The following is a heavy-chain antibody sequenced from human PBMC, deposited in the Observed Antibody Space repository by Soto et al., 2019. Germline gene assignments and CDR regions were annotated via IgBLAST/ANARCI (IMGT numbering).Heavy chain of an antibody. D-gene: IGHD6-13*01. J-gene: IGHJ5*02. CDR1: GFSLSTTGVG. CDR3: AHRPWYAFEP. CDR2: IYWDGEN. Sequence: QITLKESGPTLVKPTQTLTLTCTFSGFSLSTTGVGVGWIRQPPGKALEWLALIYWDGENRYSPSLKSRLTITKDTSKNQVVLTMTNMDPVDTATYYCAHRPWYAFEPWGQGILVTVSS. V-gene: IGHV2-5*02.